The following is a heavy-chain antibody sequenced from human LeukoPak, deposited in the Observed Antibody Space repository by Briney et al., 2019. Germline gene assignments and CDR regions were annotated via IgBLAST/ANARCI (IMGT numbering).Heavy chain of an antibody. Sequence: GGSLRLSCAASGFTFSSYAMNWVRQAPGKGLEWVSGISNSGGSTYYADSVKGRFTISRDNSKDTLYLQMNSLRAEDTAVYYCAKETSSSFDYWGQGTLVTVSS. CDR3: AKETSSSFDY. J-gene: IGHJ4*02. CDR1: GFTFSSYA. V-gene: IGHV3-23*01. CDR2: ISNSGGST. D-gene: IGHD6-6*01.